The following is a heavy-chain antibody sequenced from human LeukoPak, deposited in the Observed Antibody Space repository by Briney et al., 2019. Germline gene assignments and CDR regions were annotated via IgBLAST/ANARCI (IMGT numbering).Heavy chain of an antibody. J-gene: IGHJ4*02. V-gene: IGHV3-30*03. D-gene: IGHD3-16*01. CDR1: GFSFSDSG. CDR2: ISYDGSQK. CDR3: ARDGGDY. Sequence: GGSLTLSCAASGFSFSDSGMSWVRQAPGKGLEWVAVISYDGSQKYYSDSVKGRFTIFRDNSKSTLYLQMNSLRPEDTSAYYCARDGGDYWGQGTLVTVSS.